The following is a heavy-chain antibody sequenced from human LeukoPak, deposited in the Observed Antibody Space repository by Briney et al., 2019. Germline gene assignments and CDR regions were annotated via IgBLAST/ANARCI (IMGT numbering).Heavy chain of an antibody. CDR3: AKERGYSYGLYYFDY. CDR1: GFTFSSYA. V-gene: IGHV3-30-3*01. J-gene: IGHJ4*02. CDR2: ISYDGSNK. Sequence: GGSLRLSCAASGFTFSSYAMHWVRQAPGKGLEWVAVISYDGSNKYYADSVKGRFTISRDNSKNALYLKMNSLRSEDTAVYYCAKERGYSYGLYYFDYWGQGTLVTVSS. D-gene: IGHD5-18*01.